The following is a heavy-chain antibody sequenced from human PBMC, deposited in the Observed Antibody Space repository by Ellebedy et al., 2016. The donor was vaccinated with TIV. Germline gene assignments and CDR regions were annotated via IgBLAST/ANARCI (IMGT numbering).Heavy chain of an antibody. CDR1: GGTFSSYA. CDR3: ARVVTTMVRGVIDPHFDY. J-gene: IGHJ4*02. CDR2: IIPILGIA. D-gene: IGHD3-10*01. Sequence: ASVKVSCKASGGTFSSYAISWVRQAPGQGLEWMGGIIPILGIANYAQKFQGRVTITADKSTSTAYMELSSLRSEDTAVYYCARVVTTMVRGVIDPHFDYWGQGTLVTVSS. V-gene: IGHV1-69*10.